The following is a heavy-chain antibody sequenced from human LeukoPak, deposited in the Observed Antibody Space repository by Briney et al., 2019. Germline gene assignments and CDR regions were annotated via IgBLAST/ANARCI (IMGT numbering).Heavy chain of an antibody. D-gene: IGHD2-2*01. CDR3: ARDSPGIVVVPAAPDY. J-gene: IGHJ4*02. V-gene: IGHV1-46*01. CDR1: GYTFSSYY. CDR2: INPSGGST. Sequence: GAPVKVSCKASGYTFSSYYMHWVRQAPGQGLEWMGIINPSGGSTSYAQKFQGRVTMTRDTSTSTVYMELSSLRSEDTAVYYCARDSPGIVVVPAAPDYWGQGTLVTVSS.